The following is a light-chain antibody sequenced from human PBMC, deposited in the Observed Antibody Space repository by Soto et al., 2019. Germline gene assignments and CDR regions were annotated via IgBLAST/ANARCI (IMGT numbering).Light chain of an antibody. J-gene: IGLJ2*01. CDR2: GNT. CDR3: QSWDTSLSGSV. Sequence: QSVLTQPPSVSGAPGQRVTISCTGSSSNIGAGYDVNWYQQLPGRAPKLLIYGNTNRPSGVPDRFSGSKSGTSGSLAISGLQTEDEAEYYCQSWDTSLSGSVFGGRTKLTVL. V-gene: IGLV1-40*01. CDR1: SSNIGAGYD.